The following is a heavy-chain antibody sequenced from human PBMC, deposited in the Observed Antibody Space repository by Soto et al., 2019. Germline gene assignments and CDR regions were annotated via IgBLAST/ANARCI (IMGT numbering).Heavy chain of an antibody. CDR1: GYTFTSYD. J-gene: IGHJ3*02. Sequence: ASVKVSCKASGYTFTSYDINWVRQATGQGLEWMGWMNPNSGNTGYAQKFQGRVTMTRNTSISTAYMELSSLRSEDTAVYYCARRGVGSYYGSGDDAFDIWGQGTMVTVS. CDR2: MNPNSGNT. CDR3: ARRGVGSYYGSGDDAFDI. D-gene: IGHD3-10*01. V-gene: IGHV1-8*01.